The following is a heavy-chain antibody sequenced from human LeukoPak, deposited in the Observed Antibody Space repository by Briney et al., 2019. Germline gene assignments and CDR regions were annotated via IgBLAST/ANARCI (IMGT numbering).Heavy chain of an antibody. V-gene: IGHV4-59*01. CDR2: FYNSGSS. CDR1: GGSISDYY. CDR3: TRGAGWLIDY. Sequence: SETLSLTCTVSGGSISDYYRGWIRQPPGKGLEWIGYFYNSGSSTYNPSLKSRITISVDTSKEQFSLKVNSVTAADTAVYYCTRGAGWLIDYWGQGILVTVSS. D-gene: IGHD3-16*01. J-gene: IGHJ4*02.